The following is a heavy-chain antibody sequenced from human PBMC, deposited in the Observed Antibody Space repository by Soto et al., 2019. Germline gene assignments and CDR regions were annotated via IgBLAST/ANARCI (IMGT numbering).Heavy chain of an antibody. Sequence: PSETLSLTCTFSGASMKSYFWAWVWQPPGKGLEWIGYGYHSGSSNYSPSLKSRVSISVDTSENQFSLNLSSMTAADTAVYYCARVSPTFDYFDYWGQGIVVTVSS. V-gene: IGHV4-59*01. CDR2: GYHSGSS. CDR1: GASMKSYF. J-gene: IGHJ4*02. D-gene: IGHD3-10*02. CDR3: ARVSPTFDYFDY.